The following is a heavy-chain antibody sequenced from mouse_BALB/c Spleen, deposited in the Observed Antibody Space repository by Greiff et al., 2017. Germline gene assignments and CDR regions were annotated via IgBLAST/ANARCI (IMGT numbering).Heavy chain of an antibody. J-gene: IGHJ4*01. Sequence: VQLQQSGAELAKPGASVKMSCKASGYTFTSYWMHWVKQRPGQGLEWIGYINPSTGYTEYNQKFKDKATLTADKSSSTAYMQLSSLTSEDSAVYYCARSTTVVEDAMDYWGQGTSVTVSS. V-gene: IGHV1-7*01. CDR3: ARSTTVVEDAMDY. CDR2: INPSTGYT. CDR1: GYTFTSYW. D-gene: IGHD1-1*01.